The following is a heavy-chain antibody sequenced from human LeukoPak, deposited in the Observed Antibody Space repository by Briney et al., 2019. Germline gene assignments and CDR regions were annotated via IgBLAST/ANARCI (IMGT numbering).Heavy chain of an antibody. CDR2: IYSRGSI. Sequence: PGGSLRLTCAASGFSGSSHYMSWVRQAPGKGLEWVSIIYSRGSIYYADSVKGRFTISRDTSNNSLYLQMNSLTADDTAVYYCARGVRGWYDGAYDVWGQGTIVAVSS. J-gene: IGHJ3*01. D-gene: IGHD6-19*01. V-gene: IGHV3-66*01. CDR1: GFSGSSHY. CDR3: ARGVRGWYDGAYDV.